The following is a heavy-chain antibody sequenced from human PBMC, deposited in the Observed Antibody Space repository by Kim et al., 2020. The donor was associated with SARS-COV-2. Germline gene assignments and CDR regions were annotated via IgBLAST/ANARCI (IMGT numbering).Heavy chain of an antibody. V-gene: IGHV3-53*04. D-gene: IGHD2-15*01. J-gene: IGHJ3*02. CDR1: GFTVSSNY. Sequence: GGSLRLSCAASGFTVSSNYMSWVRQAPGKGLEWVSVIYSGGSTYYADSVKGGFPISRNNSKNTLYLQMNSLRAEDTAVYYCARGGKGGFCSCGSCYRDAFDISGEGTMVTVSS. CDR3: ARGGKGGFCSCGSCYRDAFDI. CDR2: IYSGGST.